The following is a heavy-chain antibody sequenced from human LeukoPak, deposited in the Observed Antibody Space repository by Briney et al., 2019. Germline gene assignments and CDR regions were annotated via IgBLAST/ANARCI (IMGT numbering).Heavy chain of an antibody. Sequence: ASVKVSCKASGYTFTSYYMHWVRQAPGQGLEWMGIINPSGGSTSYAQKFQGRVTMTRDTSTSTVYMELSSLRSEDTAVYYCARGSGSLLQRVGIDYWGQGTLVTVSS. CDR2: INPSGGST. V-gene: IGHV1-46*01. CDR3: ARGSGSLLQRVGIDY. CDR1: GYTFTSYY. D-gene: IGHD1-26*01. J-gene: IGHJ4*02.